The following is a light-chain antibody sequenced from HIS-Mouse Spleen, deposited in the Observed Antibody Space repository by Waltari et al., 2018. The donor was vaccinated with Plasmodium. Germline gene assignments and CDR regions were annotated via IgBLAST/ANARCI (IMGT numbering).Light chain of an antibody. V-gene: IGLV3-10*01. J-gene: IGLJ3*02. CDR3: YSTDSSGNHRV. CDR2: KDS. Sequence: SYELTQPPSVSVSPGQTARITCPGDAFPTKYAYWYQQKSGQAPVLVIYKDSKRPSGIPERFSGSSSGTMATLTISGAQVEDEADYYCYSTDSSGNHRVFGGGTKLTVL. CDR1: AFPTKY.